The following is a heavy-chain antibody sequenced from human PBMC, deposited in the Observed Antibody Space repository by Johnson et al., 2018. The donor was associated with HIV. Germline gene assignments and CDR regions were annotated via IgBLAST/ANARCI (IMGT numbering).Heavy chain of an antibody. CDR1: GFTFSDYY. Sequence: QVQLVESGGGVVRPGGSLRLSCAASGFTFSDYYMSWIRQAPGKGLEWVSYISNSGNTIYYTYSVKGRFTISRDNSKNTLDLQMNGLRAEDTAVYYCARVGPGAYYDSSGDAFDIWGQGTMVTVSS. D-gene: IGHD3-22*01. CDR2: ISNSGNTI. CDR3: ARVGPGAYYDSSGDAFDI. J-gene: IGHJ3*02. V-gene: IGHV3-11*04.